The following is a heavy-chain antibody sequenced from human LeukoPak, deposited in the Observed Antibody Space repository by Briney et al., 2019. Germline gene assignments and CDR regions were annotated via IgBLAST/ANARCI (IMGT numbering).Heavy chain of an antibody. V-gene: IGHV3-21*01. Sequence: GGSLRLSCAASGFTFSSYSMNWVRQAPGKGLEWVSSISSSSSYICYADSVKGRFTISRDNAKNSLFLQMNSLRAEDTAVYYCARAHGAGGLGYQYMDVWGKGTTVTISS. J-gene: IGHJ6*03. CDR2: ISSSSSYI. D-gene: IGHD2-2*01. CDR1: GFTFSSYS. CDR3: ARAHGAGGLGYQYMDV.